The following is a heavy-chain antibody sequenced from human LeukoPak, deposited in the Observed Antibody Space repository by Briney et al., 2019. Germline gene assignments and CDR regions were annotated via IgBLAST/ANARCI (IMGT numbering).Heavy chain of an antibody. J-gene: IGHJ5*02. CDR1: GGSMSSYY. Sequence: PSETLSLTCTVSGGSMSSYYWSWIRQPPGKGLEWIGYIYYSGSTNYNPSLKSRVTISVDTSKNQFSLKLSSVTAADTAVYYCARWYKYSSSWSPVNWFDPWGQGTLVTVSS. D-gene: IGHD6-6*01. V-gene: IGHV4-59*01. CDR2: IYYSGST. CDR3: ARWYKYSSSWSPVNWFDP.